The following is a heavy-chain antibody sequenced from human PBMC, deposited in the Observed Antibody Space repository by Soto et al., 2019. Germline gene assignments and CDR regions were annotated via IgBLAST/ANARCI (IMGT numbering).Heavy chain of an antibody. CDR1: GYTFTNYA. CDR2: INAGNGNT. CDR3: AIGSGYCLTDY. D-gene: IGHD5-12*01. J-gene: IGHJ4*02. V-gene: IGHV1-3*01. Sequence: GASVKVSCKASGYTFTNYAMHWVRQAPGQRLEWMGWINAGNGNTKYSQKFQGRVTITRDTSASTAYMELSSLRSEDTAVYYCAIGSGYCLTDYCCQGLLLTVST.